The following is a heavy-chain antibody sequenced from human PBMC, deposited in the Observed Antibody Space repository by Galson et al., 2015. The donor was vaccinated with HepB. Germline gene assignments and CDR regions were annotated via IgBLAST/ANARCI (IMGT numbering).Heavy chain of an antibody. D-gene: IGHD6-19*01. CDR1: GFTFSTYN. J-gene: IGHJ6*02. CDR3: ARAILSLRIAVAGPVYGMDV. Sequence: SLRLSCAASGFTFSTYNMHWVRQAPGKGLEWVSSISSNSNYIYYADSVKGRFTISRDNAKNSLFLQMNSLRAEDTAVYYCARAILSLRIAVAGPVYGMDVWGQGTTVAVSS. V-gene: IGHV3-21*01. CDR2: ISSNSNYI.